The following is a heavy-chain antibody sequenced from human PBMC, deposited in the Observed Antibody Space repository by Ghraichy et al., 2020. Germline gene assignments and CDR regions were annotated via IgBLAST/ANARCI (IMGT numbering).Heavy chain of an antibody. CDR3: ARDSYYYDSSGYLQLGY. D-gene: IGHD3-22*01. CDR2: ISAYNGNT. CDR1: GYTFTSYG. Sequence: ASVKVSCKASGYTFTSYGISWVRQAPGQGLEWMGWISAYNGNTNYAQKLQGRVTMTTDTSTSTAYMELRSLRSDDTAVYYCARDSYYYDSSGYLQLGYWGQGTLVTVSS. V-gene: IGHV1-18*04. J-gene: IGHJ4*02.